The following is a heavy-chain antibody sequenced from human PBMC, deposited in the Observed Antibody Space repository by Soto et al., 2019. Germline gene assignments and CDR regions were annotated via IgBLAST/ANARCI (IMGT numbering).Heavy chain of an antibody. D-gene: IGHD6-19*01. J-gene: IGHJ5*02. Sequence: GASVKVSCKASGYTFTSYAMHWVRQAPGKRLEWMGWINAGNGNTKYSQKFQGRVTITRDTSASTAYMELSSLRSEDTAVYYCARVEIRQWLARGGWFDPWGQGTLVTVSS. CDR2: INAGNGNT. V-gene: IGHV1-3*01. CDR3: ARVEIRQWLARGGWFDP. CDR1: GYTFTSYA.